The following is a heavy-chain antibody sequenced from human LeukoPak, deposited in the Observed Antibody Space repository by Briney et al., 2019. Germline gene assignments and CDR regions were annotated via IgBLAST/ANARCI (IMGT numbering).Heavy chain of an antibody. J-gene: IGHJ6*02. CDR1: GFTFSSHG. CDR3: ARDPQHSMDV. V-gene: IGHV3-33*01. D-gene: IGHD5-18*01. CDR2: IWYDGSNK. Sequence: GSLRLSCVGSGFTFSSHGMHWVRQAPGKGLEWVAVIWYDGSNKYYADSVKGRFTISRDDSKNTLYLQMNSLRAEDTAVYYCARDPQHSMDVWGQGTTATVSS.